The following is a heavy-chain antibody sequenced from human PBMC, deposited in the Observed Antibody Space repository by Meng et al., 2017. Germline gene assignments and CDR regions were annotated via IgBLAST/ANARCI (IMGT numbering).Heavy chain of an antibody. CDR1: GFTFSSYA. J-gene: IGHJ4*02. Sequence: GGSLRLSCAASGFTFSSYAMSWVRQAPGKGLEWVSAISGSGGSTYYADSVKGRFTISRDNSKNTLYLQMNSLRAEDTAVYYCAKDRRFTMVRGVIISEEDYWGQGTLVTVSS. D-gene: IGHD3-10*01. CDR2: ISGSGGST. CDR3: AKDRRFTMVRGVIISEEDY. V-gene: IGHV3-23*01.